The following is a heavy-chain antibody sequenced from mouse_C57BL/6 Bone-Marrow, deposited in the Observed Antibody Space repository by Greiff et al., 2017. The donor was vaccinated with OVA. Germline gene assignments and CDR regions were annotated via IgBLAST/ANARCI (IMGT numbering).Heavy chain of an antibody. J-gene: IGHJ4*01. CDR3: TALYSNYPYYYAMDY. CDR2: IRLKSDNYAT. Sequence: EVHLVESGGGLVQPGGSMKLSCVASGFTFSNYWMNWVRQSPEKGLEWVAQIRLKSDNYATHYAESVKGRFTISRDDSKSSVYLQMNNLRAEDTGIYYCTALYSNYPYYYAMDYWGQGTSVTVSS. CDR1: GFTFSNYW. V-gene: IGHV6-3*01. D-gene: IGHD2-5*01.